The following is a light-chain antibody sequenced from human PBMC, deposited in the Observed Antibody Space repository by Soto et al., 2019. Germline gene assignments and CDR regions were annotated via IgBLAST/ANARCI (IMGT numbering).Light chain of an antibody. CDR2: DAS. Sequence: EIVLTQSPGTLSLSPGERATLSCRASQTVRNNYLAWYQQKPGQAPRLLIYDASSRATGIPDRFSGGGSGTDFTLTISSLEPEDFAVYYCQQRSNWLTFGGGTKVDIK. V-gene: IGKV3D-20*02. CDR1: QTVRNNY. J-gene: IGKJ4*01. CDR3: QQRSNWLT.